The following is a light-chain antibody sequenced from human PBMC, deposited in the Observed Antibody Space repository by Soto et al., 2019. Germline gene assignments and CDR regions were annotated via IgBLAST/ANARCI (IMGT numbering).Light chain of an antibody. CDR2: AAS. Sequence: DIQMTQSPSSLSASVGARVTITCRASPGISNYLAWYQQKPAKVPKLLIYAASTLQSGVPSRFSGSGSGTDFTLTISSLQPEDVATYYCQKYNSAPSTFGQGTKVEIK. CDR1: PGISNY. V-gene: IGKV1-27*01. CDR3: QKYNSAPST. J-gene: IGKJ1*01.